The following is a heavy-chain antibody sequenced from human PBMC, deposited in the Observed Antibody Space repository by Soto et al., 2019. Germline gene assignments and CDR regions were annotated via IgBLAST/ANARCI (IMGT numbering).Heavy chain of an antibody. Sequence: LRLSCAASGFIFTNAWMSWVRQAPGKGLEWVGLIKSKSDGGTTDYAAPVKGRFTISRDDSKNTLYLQMNSLKTEDTAVYYCTTDRLNGDTGDFDIWGQGTMVTVS. J-gene: IGHJ3*02. CDR1: GFIFTNAW. D-gene: IGHD7-27*01. CDR2: IKSKSDGGTT. V-gene: IGHV3-15*01. CDR3: TTDRLNGDTGDFDI.